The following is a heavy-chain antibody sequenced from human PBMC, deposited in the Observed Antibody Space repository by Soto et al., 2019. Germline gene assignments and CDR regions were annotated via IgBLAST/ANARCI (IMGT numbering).Heavy chain of an antibody. CDR3: ARDYPGGKNFDY. J-gene: IGHJ4*02. V-gene: IGHV1-46*01. CDR2: INPNGGRT. CDR1: GFTFTTYY. D-gene: IGHD2-15*01. Sequence: QVQLVQSGADVKKPGASVKISCKASGFTFTTYYMHWVRQAPGQGLEWVGIINPNGGRTTCAQKFQGRLTMSADTSTTTVYMELSSLRSEDTAIYYCARDYPGGKNFDYWGQGTLVTVSS.